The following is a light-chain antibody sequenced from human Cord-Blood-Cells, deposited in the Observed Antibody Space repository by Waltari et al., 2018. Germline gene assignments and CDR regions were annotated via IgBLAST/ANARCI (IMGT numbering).Light chain of an antibody. J-gene: IGLJ3*02. CDR1: SSNIGSNT. V-gene: IGLV1-44*01. CDR2: SNH. Sequence: QSVLTQPPSASGTPGQRVTISCSGSSSNIGSNTVNWYQQLPGTAPKLLIYSNHRRPSGVPDRFSGSKSGTSASLAISGLQSEDEADYYCAAWDDSLNGWVFGGGTKLTVL. CDR3: AAWDDSLNGWV.